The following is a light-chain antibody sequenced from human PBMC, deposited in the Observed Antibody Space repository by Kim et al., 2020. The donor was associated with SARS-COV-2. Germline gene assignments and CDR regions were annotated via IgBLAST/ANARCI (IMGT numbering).Light chain of an antibody. CDR3: SSYAGSSHWGV. CDR1: SSDVGASKY. V-gene: IGLV2-8*01. J-gene: IGLJ1*01. Sequence: QSALTQPPSASGSPGQSVTISCTGTSSDVGASKYVSWYQQHPGKAPKLMIYEVSKRPSGVPDRFSGSKSGNTASLTVSGLQADDEADYYCSSYAGSSHWGVFGTGTKVTVL. CDR2: EVS.